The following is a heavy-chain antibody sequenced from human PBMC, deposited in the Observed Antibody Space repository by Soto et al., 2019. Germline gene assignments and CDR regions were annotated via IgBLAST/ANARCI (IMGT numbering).Heavy chain of an antibody. CDR3: ARDSGNLVVWAYVLDF. Sequence: ASVKVSCKASGYTFTNYGISWVRQAPGQGLEWMGWISGYNGNTDYAQNFQGRVTMTTDTSTSTAYMELRGLRSDDTALYCCARDSGNLVVWAYVLDFWGQGTAVTVSS. J-gene: IGHJ4*02. D-gene: IGHD3-16*01. CDR1: GYTFTNYG. V-gene: IGHV1-18*01. CDR2: ISGYNGNT.